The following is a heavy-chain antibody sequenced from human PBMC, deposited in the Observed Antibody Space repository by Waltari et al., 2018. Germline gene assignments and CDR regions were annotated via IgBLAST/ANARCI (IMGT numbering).Heavy chain of an antibody. CDR3: ARIRGVRGAPDY. D-gene: IGHD3-10*01. V-gene: IGHV3-74*01. J-gene: IGHJ4*02. CDR1: GFPFSRYW. Sequence: EVQLVESGGGLVQPGGSLRLSCAASGFPFSRYWMHWVRQAPGKGLVWVSRINSDGSSTSYADSVKGRFTISRDNAKNTLYLQMNSLRAEDTAVYYCARIRGVRGAPDYWGQGTLVTVSS. CDR2: INSDGSST.